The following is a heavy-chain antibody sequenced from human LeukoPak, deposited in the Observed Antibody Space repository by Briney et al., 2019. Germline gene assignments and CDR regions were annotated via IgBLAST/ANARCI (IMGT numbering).Heavy chain of an antibody. V-gene: IGHV1-46*01. CDR2: INPSGGST. Sequence: ASVKVSCKASGYTFTSYYMHWVRQAPGQGLEWMGIINPSGGSTSYTQKFQGRVTMTRDTSTNTVYMELSSLRSEDTAVYYCATLHRVNYFDYWGQGTLVTVSS. CDR1: GYTFTSYY. D-gene: IGHD3-22*01. J-gene: IGHJ4*02. CDR3: ATLHRVNYFDY.